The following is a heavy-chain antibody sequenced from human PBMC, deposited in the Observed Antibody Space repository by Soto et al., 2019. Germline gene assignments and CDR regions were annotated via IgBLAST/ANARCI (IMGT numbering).Heavy chain of an antibody. J-gene: IGHJ4*02. CDR1: GFSFSSYA. Sequence: QVQLVESGGGVVQPGTSLRLSCAASGFSFSSYAMHWVRQAPGKGLEWVAALWYDGSNLNYAQSVKGRFTISRDNSKSTVYLQMNSLKVEDTAVYYCAREINDFWSGYLCWGQGTVVTVSS. D-gene: IGHD3-3*01. CDR2: LWYDGSNL. V-gene: IGHV3-33*01. CDR3: AREINDFWSGYLC.